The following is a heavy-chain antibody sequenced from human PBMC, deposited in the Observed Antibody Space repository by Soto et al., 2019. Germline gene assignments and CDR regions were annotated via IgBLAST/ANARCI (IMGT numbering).Heavy chain of an antibody. CDR2: IKSKTDGGTT. D-gene: IGHD3-16*01. J-gene: IGHJ6*02. CDR3: TTGYVRQDYYYYGMDV. V-gene: IGHV3-15*07. Sequence: GGSLRLSCAASGFTFSNAWMNWVRQAPGKGLEWVGRIKSKTDGGTTDYAAPVKGRFTISRDDSKNTLYLQMNSLKTEDTAVYYCTTGYVRQDYYYYGMDVWGQGTTVTVSS. CDR1: GFTFSNAW.